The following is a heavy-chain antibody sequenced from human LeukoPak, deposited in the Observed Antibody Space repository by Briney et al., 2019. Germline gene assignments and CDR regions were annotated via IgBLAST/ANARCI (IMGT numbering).Heavy chain of an antibody. D-gene: IGHD6-13*01. Sequence: GGSLRLSCAASGFTFSSYAMSWVRQAPGKGLGWVSAISGSGGSTYHADSVKGRFTISRDNSKNTLYLQMNSLRAEDTAVYYCAKTPGGYSSSWYVYWGQGTLVTVSS. J-gene: IGHJ4*02. CDR1: GFTFSSYA. CDR2: ISGSGGST. V-gene: IGHV3-23*01. CDR3: AKTPGGYSSSWYVY.